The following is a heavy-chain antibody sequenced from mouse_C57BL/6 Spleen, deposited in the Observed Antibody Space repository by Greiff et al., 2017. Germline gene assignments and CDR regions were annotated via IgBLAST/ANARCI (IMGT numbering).Heavy chain of an antibody. CDR3: AREGLTAVVARAMGY. CDR1: GYAFSSYW. CDR2: IYPGDGDT. J-gene: IGHJ4*01. Sequence: QVQLKQSGAELVKPGASVKISCKASGYAFSSYWMNWVKQRPGKGLEWIGQIYPGDGDTNYNGKFKGKATLTADKSSSTAYMQLSSLTSEDSAVYFCAREGLTAVVARAMGYWGQGTSVTVSS. V-gene: IGHV1-80*01. D-gene: IGHD1-1*01.